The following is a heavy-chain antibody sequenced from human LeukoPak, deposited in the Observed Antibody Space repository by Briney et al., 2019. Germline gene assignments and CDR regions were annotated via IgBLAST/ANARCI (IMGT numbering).Heavy chain of an antibody. J-gene: IGHJ6*02. CDR3: ARGAVVPAAIPVRPRAYYYYGMDV. Sequence: SQTLSLTCTVSGGSISSGDYYWSWIRQPPGKGLEWIGYIYYSGSTYYDPSLKSRVTISVDTSKNQFSLKLSSVTAADTAVYYCARGAVVPAAIPVRPRAYYYYGMDVWGQGTTVTVSS. CDR2: IYYSGST. D-gene: IGHD2-2*02. CDR1: GGSISSGDYY. V-gene: IGHV4-30-4*01.